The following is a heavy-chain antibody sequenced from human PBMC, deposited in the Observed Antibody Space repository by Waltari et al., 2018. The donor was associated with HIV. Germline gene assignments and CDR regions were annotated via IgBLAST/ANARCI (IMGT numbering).Heavy chain of an antibody. J-gene: IGHJ6*02. D-gene: IGHD3-10*01. CDR1: GGSFSGYY. CDR3: ARVGSLWCGELSTYYYYGMDV. Sequence: QVQLQQWRAGLLKPSETLSLTCAVYGGSFSGYYWSWIRQPPRKGLEWIGEIHHSGSTNCSPSRKGRVTRPVDKSKNQWSLTLRSVTAADTAVYYCARVGSLWCGELSTYYYYGMDVWGQGTTVTVSS. CDR2: IHHSGST. V-gene: IGHV4-34*01.